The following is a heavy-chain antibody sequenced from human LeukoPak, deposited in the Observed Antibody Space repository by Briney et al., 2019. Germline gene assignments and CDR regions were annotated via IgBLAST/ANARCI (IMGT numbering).Heavy chain of an antibody. J-gene: IGHJ5*02. CDR2: ISYDGSNK. CDR3: ARDRSCSSTSCFHGRLDP. Sequence: PGGSLRLSCAASGFTFSSYAMHWVRQAPGKGLEWVAVISYDGSNKYNADSVKGRFTISRDNSKNTLYLQMNSLRAEDTAVYYCARDRSCSSTSCFHGRLDPWGQGTLVTVSS. D-gene: IGHD2-2*01. CDR1: GFTFSSYA. V-gene: IGHV3-30*04.